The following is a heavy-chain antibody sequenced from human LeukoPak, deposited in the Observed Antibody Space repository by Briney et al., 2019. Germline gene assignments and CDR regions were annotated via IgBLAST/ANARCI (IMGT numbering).Heavy chain of an antibody. CDR3: ARVNHDYGDYRSDY. D-gene: IGHD4-17*01. CDR2: IIPIFGTA. J-gene: IGHJ4*02. Sequence: GASVKVSCKAPGGTFSSYAISWVRQAPGQGLEWMGGIIPIFGTANYAQKFQGRVTITADESTSTAYMELSSLRSEDTAVYYCARVNHDYGDYRSDYWGQGTLVTVSS. CDR1: GGTFSSYA. V-gene: IGHV1-69*13.